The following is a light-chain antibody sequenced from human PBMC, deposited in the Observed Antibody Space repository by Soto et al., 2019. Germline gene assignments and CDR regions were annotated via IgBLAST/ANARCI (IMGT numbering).Light chain of an antibody. J-gene: IGLJ1*01. CDR3: ATWDSSLRGLYV. CDR2: DNN. V-gene: IGLV1-51*01. CDR1: SSNIGNNY. Sequence: QSVLTQPPSVSAAPGQKVTISCSGSSSNIGNNYVSWYQQLPGTAPKLLIYDNNKRPSGIPDRFSGSKSGTSATLGITGLQTGDDSDYYCATWDSSLRGLYVFRTGTKVPV.